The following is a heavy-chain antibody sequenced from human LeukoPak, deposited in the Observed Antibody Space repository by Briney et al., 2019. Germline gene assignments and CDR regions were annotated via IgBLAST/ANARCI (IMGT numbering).Heavy chain of an antibody. D-gene: IGHD3-22*01. CDR1: GGSLSGYY. CDR2: INHSGST. Sequence: SETLSLTCAVYGGSLSGYYWSWIRQPPGKGLEWIGEINHSGSTNYDPSLKSRVTISVDTSKNQFSLKLSSVTAADTAVYYCARVYYYDSSGYHTYDAFDIWGQGTMVTVSS. J-gene: IGHJ3*02. V-gene: IGHV4-34*01. CDR3: ARVYYYDSSGYHTYDAFDI.